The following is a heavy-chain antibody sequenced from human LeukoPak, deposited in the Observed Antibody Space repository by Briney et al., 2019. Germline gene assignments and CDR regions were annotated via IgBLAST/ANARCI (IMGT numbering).Heavy chain of an antibody. D-gene: IGHD5-24*01. V-gene: IGHV3-21*01. CDR3: ARGREGYNPYDY. Sequence: GGSLRLSCAASGFTFSSYNMNWVRQAPGKGLEWVSSITFSSSYIYYADSVKGRFTISRDNAKNSLYLQMDSLRAEDTAVYYCARGREGYNPYDYWGQGTLVTVSS. J-gene: IGHJ4*02. CDR2: ITFSSSYI. CDR1: GFTFSSYN.